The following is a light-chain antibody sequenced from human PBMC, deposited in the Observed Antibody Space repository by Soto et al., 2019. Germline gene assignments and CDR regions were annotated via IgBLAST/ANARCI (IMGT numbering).Light chain of an antibody. CDR1: SSDVGSYNL. CDR2: EVS. J-gene: IGLJ1*01. Sequence: QSVLTQPASVSGSPGQSIPLSCTGTSSDVGSYNLVSWYQQHPGKAPKLMSYEVSKRPSGVSNRFSGSKSGNTASLTISGLQAEDEADYDCCSYAGSSTYVFGTGTKLTVL. V-gene: IGLV2-23*02. CDR3: CSYAGSSTYV.